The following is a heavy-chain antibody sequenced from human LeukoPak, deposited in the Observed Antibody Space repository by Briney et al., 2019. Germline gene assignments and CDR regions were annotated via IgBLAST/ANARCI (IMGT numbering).Heavy chain of an antibody. Sequence: GRSLRLSCAASGFTFSSYGMHWVRQAPGKGLEWVAVIWYDGSIKYYADSVKGRFTISRDNSKNTLYLQMNSLRAEDTAVYYCARASTLAYCGGDCYSPDYWGQGTLVTVSS. CDR2: IWYDGSIK. J-gene: IGHJ4*02. CDR3: ARASTLAYCGGDCYSPDY. CDR1: GFTFSSYG. V-gene: IGHV3-33*01. D-gene: IGHD2-21*02.